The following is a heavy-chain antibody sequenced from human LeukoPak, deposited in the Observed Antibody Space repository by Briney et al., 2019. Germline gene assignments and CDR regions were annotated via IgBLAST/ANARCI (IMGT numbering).Heavy chain of an antibody. J-gene: IGHJ4*02. CDR1: GGSISSGDYY. V-gene: IGHV4-61*08. D-gene: IGHD6-13*01. CDR2: IYYSGST. CDR3: ARGYSSSWLPSTNFDY. Sequence: SETLSLTCTVSGGSISSGDYYWSWIRQPPGKGLEWIGYIYYSGSTNYNPSLKSRVTISVDTSKNQFSLKLSSVTAADTAVYYCARGYSSSWLPSTNFDYWGQGTLVTVSS.